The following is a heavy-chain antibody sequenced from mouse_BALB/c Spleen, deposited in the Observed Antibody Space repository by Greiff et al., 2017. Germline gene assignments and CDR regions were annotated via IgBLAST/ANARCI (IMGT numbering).Heavy chain of an antibody. CDR3: AREEGPMITKFAY. Sequence: QVQLQQPGAELVKPGASVKLSCKASGYTFTSYWMHWVKQRPGQGLEWIGEINPSNGRTNYNEKFKSKATLTVDKSSSTAYMQLSSLTSEDSAVYYCAREEGPMITKFAYWGQGTLVTVSA. V-gene: IGHV1S81*02. J-gene: IGHJ3*01. CDR1: GYTFTSYW. D-gene: IGHD2-4*01. CDR2: INPSNGRT.